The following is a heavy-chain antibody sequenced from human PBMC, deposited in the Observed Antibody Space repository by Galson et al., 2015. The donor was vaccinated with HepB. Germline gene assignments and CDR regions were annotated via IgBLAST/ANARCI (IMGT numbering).Heavy chain of an antibody. CDR3: ARHWSGVKDEYGDYWYFDL. J-gene: IGHJ2*01. CDR1: GYSFTSYW. Sequence: QSGAEVKKPGESLKISCKGSGYSFTSYWIGWVRQMPGKGLEWMGIIYPGDSDTRYSPSFQGQVTISADKSISTAYLQWSSLKASDTAMYYCARHWSGVKDEYGDYWYFDLWGRGTLVTVSS. V-gene: IGHV5-51*01. D-gene: IGHD4-17*01. CDR2: IYPGDSDT.